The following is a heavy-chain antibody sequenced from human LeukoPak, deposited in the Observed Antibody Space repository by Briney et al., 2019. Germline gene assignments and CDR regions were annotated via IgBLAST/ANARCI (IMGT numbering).Heavy chain of an antibody. Sequence: PGGSLRLSCAASGFVFRSYPMQWVRQAPGKGLEWVTIISYDGNHIFYADSVKGRFTISRDNSKNTLYLQMNSLRAEDTAMYYCARRAGGYSHPYDYWGQGILVTVSS. D-gene: IGHD4-23*01. CDR2: ISYDGNHI. V-gene: IGHV3-30*14. CDR1: GFVFRSYP. CDR3: ARRAGGYSHPYDY. J-gene: IGHJ4*02.